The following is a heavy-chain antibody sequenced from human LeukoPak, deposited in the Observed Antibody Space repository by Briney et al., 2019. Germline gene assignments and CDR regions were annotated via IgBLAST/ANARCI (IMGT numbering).Heavy chain of an antibody. CDR1: GFTFSSYG. D-gene: IGHD3-3*01. CDR3: AKDGTYYDFWSGYSYYYYGMDV. CDR2: ISYDGSNK. J-gene: IGHJ6*02. Sequence: GGSLRLSCAASGFTFSSYGMHWVRQAPGKGLEWVAVISYDGSNKYYADSVKGRFTISRDNSKNTLYLQMNSLRAEDTAVYYCAKDGTYYDFWSGYSYYYYGMDVWGRGTTVTVSS. V-gene: IGHV3-30*18.